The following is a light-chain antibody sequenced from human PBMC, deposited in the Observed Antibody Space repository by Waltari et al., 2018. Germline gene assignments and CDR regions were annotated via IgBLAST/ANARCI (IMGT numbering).Light chain of an antibody. Sequence: EIVLTQSPGTLSLSPGERATLSCRASQSVGRYLAWYQQKPGQAPRLLIYDASTRATGIPDRFSGSGSGTDFSLTISRLESEDFAVYYCQKYVNLPATFGQGTKVEIE. V-gene: IGKV3-20*01. CDR2: DAS. CDR3: QKYVNLPAT. J-gene: IGKJ1*01. CDR1: QSVGRY.